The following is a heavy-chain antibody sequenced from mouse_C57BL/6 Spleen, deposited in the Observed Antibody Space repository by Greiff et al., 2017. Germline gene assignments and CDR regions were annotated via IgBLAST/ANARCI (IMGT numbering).Heavy chain of an antibody. V-gene: IGHV1-84*01. Sequence: QVQLQQSGPELVKPGASVKISCKASGYTFTDYYINWVKQRPGQGLEWLGWIYPGSGNTKYNEKFKGKATLTVDTSSSTAYMQRSSLTSEDSAVYFCARATVVATPFAYWGQGTLVTVSA. D-gene: IGHD1-1*01. CDR2: IYPGSGNT. CDR1: GYTFTDYY. J-gene: IGHJ3*01. CDR3: ARATVVATPFAY.